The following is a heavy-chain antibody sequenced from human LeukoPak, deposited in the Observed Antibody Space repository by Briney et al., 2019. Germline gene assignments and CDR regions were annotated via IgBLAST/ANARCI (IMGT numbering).Heavy chain of an antibody. CDR3: ARAVAVAGTGHFQH. Sequence: SETLSLTCTVSGGSISSYYWSWIRQPPGTGLQWIGYIYYSGSTNYNPSLKSRVTISVDTSKNQFSLKLSSVTAADTAVYYCARAVAVAGTGHFQHWGQGTLVTVSS. CDR2: IYYSGST. CDR1: GGSISSYY. D-gene: IGHD6-19*01. V-gene: IGHV4-59*01. J-gene: IGHJ1*01.